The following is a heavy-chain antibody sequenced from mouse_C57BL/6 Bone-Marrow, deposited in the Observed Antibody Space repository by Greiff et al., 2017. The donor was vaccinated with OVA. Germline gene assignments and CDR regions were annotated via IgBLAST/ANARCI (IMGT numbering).Heavy chain of an antibody. CDR3: ARSITGVEGGYAMDY. CDR1: GYTFTSYW. Sequence: QVQLQQPGAELVMPGASVKLSCKASGYTFTSYWMHWVKQRPGQGLEWIGEIDPSDSYTNYNQKFKGKSTLTVDKSSSTAYMQLSSLTSEDSAVYYWARSITGVEGGYAMDYWGQGTSVTVSS. CDR2: IDPSDSYT. V-gene: IGHV1-69*01. J-gene: IGHJ4*01. D-gene: IGHD1-1*01.